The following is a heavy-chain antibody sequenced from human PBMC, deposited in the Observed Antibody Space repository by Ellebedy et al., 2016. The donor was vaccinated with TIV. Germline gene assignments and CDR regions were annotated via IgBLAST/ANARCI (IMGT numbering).Heavy chain of an antibody. CDR1: GGPISSHY. CDR2: VSYSGST. D-gene: IGHD2-21*02. CDR3: ARPFTFCGGDCYPDWYFDL. V-gene: IGHV4-59*08. Sequence: MPGGSLRLSCTVSGGPISSHYWTWIRQPPGKGLEWIGYVSYSGSTNYSPSLKSRVTISVDTSKNQFSLRLLSVTAADTAVYYCARPFTFCGGDCYPDWYFDLWGRGTLVTVSS. J-gene: IGHJ2*01.